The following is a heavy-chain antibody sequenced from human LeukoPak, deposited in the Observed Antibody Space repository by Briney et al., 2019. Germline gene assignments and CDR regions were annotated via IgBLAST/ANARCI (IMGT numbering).Heavy chain of an antibody. CDR1: GGSISSSSYY. D-gene: IGHD5-12*01. Sequence: SETLSLTCTVSGGSISSSSYYWSWIRQPPGKGLEWIGEINHSGSTNYNPSLKSRVTISVDTSKNQFSLKLSSVTAADTAVYYCARARDVWRLPSLDYWGQGTLVTVSS. V-gene: IGHV4-39*07. J-gene: IGHJ4*02. CDR3: ARARDVWRLPSLDY. CDR2: INHSGST.